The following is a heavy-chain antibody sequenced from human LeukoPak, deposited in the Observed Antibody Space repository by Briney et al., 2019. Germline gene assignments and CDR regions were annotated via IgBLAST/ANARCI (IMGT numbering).Heavy chain of an antibody. V-gene: IGHV4-59*01. J-gene: IGHJ4*02. Sequence: SETLSFTCTISGGSISNYFGSWIRQPPGKGLEWIGYISYSGSTNNHNPSLKRRVTISVDTYKNHFSLKLSSVTAADTAVYYCARHTTSGWYQVVYWGQGTLVTVSS. D-gene: IGHD6-19*01. CDR3: ARHTTSGWYQVVY. CDR2: ISYSGSTN. CDR1: GGSISNYF.